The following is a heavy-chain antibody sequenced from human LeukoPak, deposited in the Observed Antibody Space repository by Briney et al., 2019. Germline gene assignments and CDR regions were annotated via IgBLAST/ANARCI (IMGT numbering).Heavy chain of an antibody. V-gene: IGHV3-15*01. CDR3: TTSYDFWSGYSDY. Sequence: PGGSLRLSCAASGFTFSNAWMSWVRQAPGKGLEWVGRIKSKTDGGTTDYAAPVKGRFTISRDDSKNTLYLQMNSLKTEDTAVYYCTTSYDFWSGYSDYWGQGTLVTVSS. CDR2: IKSKTDGGTT. J-gene: IGHJ4*02. CDR1: GFTFSNAW. D-gene: IGHD3-3*01.